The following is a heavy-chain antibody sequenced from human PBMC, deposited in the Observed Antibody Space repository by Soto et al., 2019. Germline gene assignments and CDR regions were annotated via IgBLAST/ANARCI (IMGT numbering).Heavy chain of an antibody. Sequence: GASVKVSCKASGYTFTSYYMHWVRQAPGQGLEWMGIINPSGGSTSYAQKFQGRVTMTRDTSTSTVYIELSSLRFEDTAVYYCARGGVTIAAAGPRGYYYYGMDVWGQGTTVTVSS. J-gene: IGHJ6*02. CDR1: GYTFTSYY. CDR3: ARGGVTIAAAGPRGYYYYGMDV. CDR2: INPSGGST. D-gene: IGHD6-13*01. V-gene: IGHV1-46*01.